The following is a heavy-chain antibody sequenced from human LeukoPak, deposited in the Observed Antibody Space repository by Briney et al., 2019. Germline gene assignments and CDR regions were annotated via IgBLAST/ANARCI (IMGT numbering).Heavy chain of an antibody. V-gene: IGHV1-2*02. D-gene: IGHD6-19*01. J-gene: IGHJ4*02. CDR3: AREGGYSSGSTVGYFDY. Sequence: GASVKVSCKASGYTFTGYYMHWVRQAPGQGLEWMGWINPNSGGTNYAQKFQGRVTMTRDTSISTAYMELSRLGSDDTAVYYCAREGGYSSGSTVGYFDYWGQGTLVTVSS. CDR2: INPNSGGT. CDR1: GYTFTGYY.